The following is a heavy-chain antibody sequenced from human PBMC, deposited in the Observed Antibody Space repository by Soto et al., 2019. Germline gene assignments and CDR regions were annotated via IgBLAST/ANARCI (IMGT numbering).Heavy chain of an antibody. J-gene: IGHJ6*02. Sequence: QVQLVQSGAEVKKPGSSVKVSCKASGGTFSSYAISWVRQAPGQGLEWMGGIIPIFGTANYAQKFQGRVTITADESTSTAYMELSSLRSEDTAVYYCARGRNIVVVVAATQRYYYYGMDVWGQGTTVTVSS. D-gene: IGHD2-15*01. CDR2: IIPIFGTA. V-gene: IGHV1-69*12. CDR1: GGTFSSYA. CDR3: ARGRNIVVVVAATQRYYYYGMDV.